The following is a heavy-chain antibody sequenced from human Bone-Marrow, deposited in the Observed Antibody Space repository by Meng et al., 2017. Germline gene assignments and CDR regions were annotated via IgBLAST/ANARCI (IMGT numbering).Heavy chain of an antibody. V-gene: IGHV1-2*06. J-gene: IGHJ4*02. CDR1: GGTFTGYY. CDR2: INPNSGGT. D-gene: IGHD5-12*01. CDR3: ARDSTSAYADS. Sequence: QVQLVQCGAEVKKPGSSVKVSCKASGGTFTGYYINWVRQAPGQGLEWMGRINPNSGGTNYAQNFQGRVTMTRDTSISTVYMELSRLTSDDTAVYYCARDSTSAYADSWGQGTLVTVSS.